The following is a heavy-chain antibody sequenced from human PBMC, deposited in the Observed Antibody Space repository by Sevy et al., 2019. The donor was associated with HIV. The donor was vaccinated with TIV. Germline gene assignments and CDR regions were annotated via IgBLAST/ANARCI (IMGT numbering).Heavy chain of an antibody. CDR3: ARGLFDY. J-gene: IGHJ4*01. CDR2: IYYSGST. CDR1: GDSVSGGNYY. Sequence: SETLSLTCTVSGDSVSGGNYYWSWIRQPPGKGLEWIGCIYYSGSTNYNPSLKSRVTISIDTSKNQFSLRLTSVTAADTAVYDCARGLFDYWGQGTLVTVSS. V-gene: IGHV4-61*01.